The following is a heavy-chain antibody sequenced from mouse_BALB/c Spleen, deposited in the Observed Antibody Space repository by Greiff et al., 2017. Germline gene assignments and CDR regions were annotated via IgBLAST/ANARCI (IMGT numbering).Heavy chain of an antibody. D-gene: IGHD6-1*01. J-gene: IGHJ3*01. CDR3: ARHSSAWFAY. CDR2: ISNGGGST. V-gene: IGHV5-12-2*01. Sequence: EVKLVESGGGLVQPGGSLKLSCAASGFTFSSYTMSWVRQTPEKRLEWVAYISNGGGSTYYPDTVKGRFTISRDNAKNTLYLQMSSLKSEDTAMYYCARHSSAWFAYWGQGTLVTVSA. CDR1: GFTFSSYT.